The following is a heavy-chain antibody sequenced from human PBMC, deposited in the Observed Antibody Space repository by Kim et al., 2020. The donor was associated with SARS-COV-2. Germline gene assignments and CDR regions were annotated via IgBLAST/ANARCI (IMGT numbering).Heavy chain of an antibody. Sequence: GESLKISCKGSGYSFTSYWISWVRQMPGKGLEWMGRIDPSDSYTNYSPSFQGHVTISADKSISTAYLQWSSLKASDTAMYYCASLDSSLDWFDPWGQGTLVTVSS. V-gene: IGHV5-10-1*01. CDR1: GYSFTSYW. D-gene: IGHD6-13*01. J-gene: IGHJ5*02. CDR2: IDPSDSYT. CDR3: ASLDSSLDWFDP.